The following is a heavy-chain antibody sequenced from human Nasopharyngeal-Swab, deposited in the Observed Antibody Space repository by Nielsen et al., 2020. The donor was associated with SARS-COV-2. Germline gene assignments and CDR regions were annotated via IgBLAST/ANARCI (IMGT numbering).Heavy chain of an antibody. Sequence: RQPPGKGLEWIGSIYYSGSTYYNPSLKSRVTISVDTSKNQFSLKLSSVTAADTAVYYCARERGRGGIWNYYYYYMDVWGKGTTVTVSS. CDR2: IYYSGST. CDR3: ARERGRGGIWNYYYYYMDV. J-gene: IGHJ6*03. D-gene: IGHD3-10*01. V-gene: IGHV4-39*07.